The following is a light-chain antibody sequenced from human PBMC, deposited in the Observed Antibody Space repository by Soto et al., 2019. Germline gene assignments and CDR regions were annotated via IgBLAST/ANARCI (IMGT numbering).Light chain of an antibody. J-gene: IGKJ5*01. V-gene: IGKV1-39*01. CDR2: AAS. CDR1: QSIGKH. CDR3: QQGYSSAIT. Sequence: DIQMTQSQSSLSASVGDTVTITCRASQSIGKHLNWYQQKPGKAPKFLIYAASSLQSGVPSRFSGSGSGTDFTLTVNSLQPEDFATYYCQQGYSSAITFGQGTRLE.